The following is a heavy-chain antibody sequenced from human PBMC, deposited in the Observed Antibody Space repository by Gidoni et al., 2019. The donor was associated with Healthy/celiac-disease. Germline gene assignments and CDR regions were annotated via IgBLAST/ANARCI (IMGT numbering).Heavy chain of an antibody. CDR3: AKDGGLGAAAGNSEGGYYFDY. V-gene: IGHV3-23*01. J-gene: IGHJ4*02. D-gene: IGHD6-13*01. Sequence: EVQLLESGGGLVQPGGSLRLSCAASGFPFSSYAMSWVRQAPGKGLEWVSAISGSGGSTYYADSVKGRFTISRDNSKNTLYLQMNSLRAEDTAVYYCAKDGGLGAAAGNSEGGYYFDYWGQGTLVTVSS. CDR1: GFPFSSYA. CDR2: ISGSGGST.